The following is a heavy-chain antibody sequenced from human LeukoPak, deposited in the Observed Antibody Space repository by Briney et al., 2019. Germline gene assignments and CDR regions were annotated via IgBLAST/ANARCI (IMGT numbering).Heavy chain of an antibody. Sequence: GGSLRLSCAASGFTFSNAWMSWVRQAPGKGLEWVGRIKSKTDGGTTDYAAPVKGRFTISRDDSKNTLYLQMNSLKTEDTAVYYCTTGFIYYDSSGYYWPYHGFDYWGQGTLVTVSS. D-gene: IGHD3-22*01. CDR3: TTGFIYYDSSGYYWPYHGFDY. V-gene: IGHV3-15*01. CDR1: GFTFSNAW. J-gene: IGHJ4*02. CDR2: IKSKTDGGTT.